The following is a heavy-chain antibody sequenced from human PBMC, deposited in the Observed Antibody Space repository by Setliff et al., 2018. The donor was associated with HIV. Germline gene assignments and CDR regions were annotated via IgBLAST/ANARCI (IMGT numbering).Heavy chain of an antibody. CDR2: IKQDGSEK. D-gene: IGHD6-19*01. Sequence: GGSLRLSCAASGFTFSSHWMSWVRQAPGKGLEWVANIKQDGSEKYHVDSVKGRFTISRDNAQNSLYLQMNSLRGEDTALYYCAKDGIGTVADWFDTWGQGTLVTVSS. CDR1: GFTFSSHW. V-gene: IGHV3-7*03. J-gene: IGHJ5*02. CDR3: AKDGIGTVADWFDT.